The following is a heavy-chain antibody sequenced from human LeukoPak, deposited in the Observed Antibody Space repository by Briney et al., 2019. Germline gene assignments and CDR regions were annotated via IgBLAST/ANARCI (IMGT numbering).Heavy chain of an antibody. CDR2: ISGSSTYK. Sequence: GGPLRLSCAVSGFYFSTYSMYWVRQAPGKGLEWVSSISGSSTYKFYAASVKGRFIISRDNDQNLPSLQMNGRSADGTAVYCCARGGPFRYYDWFPYGMDVWGQGTTVTVSS. D-gene: IGHD3-9*01. J-gene: IGHJ6*02. V-gene: IGHV3-21*01. CDR3: ARGGPFRYYDWFPYGMDV. CDR1: GFYFSTYS.